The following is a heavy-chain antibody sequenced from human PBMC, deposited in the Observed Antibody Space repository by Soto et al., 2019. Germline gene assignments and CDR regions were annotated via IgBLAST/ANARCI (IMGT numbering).Heavy chain of an antibody. CDR2: IIPIFGTA. D-gene: IGHD6-19*01. Sequence: SVKVSCKASGGTFSSYAISWVRQAPGQGLEWRGVIIPIFGTANYAQKFQGSVTITADESTSTAYMELSSLRSEDTAVYYCARDIAVAGGGTDAFDXWGQGTMVTVS. CDR3: ARDIAVAGGGTDAFDX. J-gene: IGHJ3*02. CDR1: GGTFSSYA. V-gene: IGHV1-69*13.